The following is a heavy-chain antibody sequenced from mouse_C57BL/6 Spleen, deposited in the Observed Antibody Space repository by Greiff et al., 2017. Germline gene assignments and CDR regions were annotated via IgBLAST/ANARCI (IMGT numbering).Heavy chain of an antibody. D-gene: IGHD1-1*01. J-gene: IGHJ1*03. CDR1: GYTFTDYN. CDR3: ARFQSFYYGSSHWYFDV. Sequence: EVQLQQSGPELVKPGASVKIPCKASGYTFTDYNMDWVKQSHGKSLEWIGDINPNNGGTIYNQKFKGKATLTVDKSSSTAYMELRSLTSEDTAVYYCARFQSFYYGSSHWYFDVWGTGTTVTVSS. CDR2: INPNNGGT. V-gene: IGHV1-18*01.